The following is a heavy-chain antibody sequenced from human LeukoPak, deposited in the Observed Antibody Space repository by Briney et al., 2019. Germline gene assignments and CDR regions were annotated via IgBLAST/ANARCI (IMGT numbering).Heavy chain of an antibody. J-gene: IGHJ4*02. V-gene: IGHV1-24*01. D-gene: IGHD3-16*01. CDR1: GYTLTELS. CDR3: ATDKKFGESDY. CDR2: FDPEEGET. Sequence: GSSVNVSCKVSGYTLTELSMHGVGQAPRKGLEWVGGFDPEEGETIYAQKFQGRVTMTEDTSTDTAYMELSSLRSEDTAVYYCATDKKFGESDYWGEGTLVSVSS.